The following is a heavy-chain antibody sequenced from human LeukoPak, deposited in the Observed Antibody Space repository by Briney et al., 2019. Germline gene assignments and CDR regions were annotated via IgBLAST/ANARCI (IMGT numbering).Heavy chain of an antibody. CDR3: ARDIGGSYTAIDY. D-gene: IGHD1-26*01. Sequence: GGSLRLSCAASGFTFISSWMTWVRQAPGKGLEWVSFISSSSAHINYADSVKGRFTISRDNPRNSLYLQMNSLRAEDAAVYYCARDIGGSYTAIDYWGQGTLVTVSS. J-gene: IGHJ4*02. V-gene: IGHV3-21*01. CDR2: ISSSSAHI. CDR1: GFTFISSW.